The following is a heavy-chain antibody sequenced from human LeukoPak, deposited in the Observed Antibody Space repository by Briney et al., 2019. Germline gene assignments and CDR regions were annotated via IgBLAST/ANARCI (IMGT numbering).Heavy chain of an antibody. J-gene: IGHJ4*02. Sequence: ASVKVSCKASGYTFSGYYIHWVRQAPGQGLEWMGWINPNSGGANYAQKFQGRVTMTGDTSISTAYMELNRLRSDDTAVYYCARRERYYYDTSGYNPFDYWGQGTLVTVSS. D-gene: IGHD3-22*01. CDR1: GYTFSGYY. CDR3: ARRERYYYDTSGYNPFDY. V-gene: IGHV1-2*02. CDR2: INPNSGGA.